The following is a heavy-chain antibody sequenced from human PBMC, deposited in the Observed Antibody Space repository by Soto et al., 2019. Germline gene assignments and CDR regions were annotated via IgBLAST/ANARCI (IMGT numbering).Heavy chain of an antibody. V-gene: IGHV1-46*03. Sequence: ASVKVSCKASGYTFTSYYMHWVRQAPGQGLEWMGIINPSGGSTSYAQKFQGRVTMTRDTSTSTVYMELSGLRSEDTAVYYCARDPDYGDYDKWFDPWGQGTRVTVSS. CDR1: GYTFTSYY. CDR2: INPSGGST. D-gene: IGHD4-17*01. CDR3: ARDPDYGDYDKWFDP. J-gene: IGHJ5*02.